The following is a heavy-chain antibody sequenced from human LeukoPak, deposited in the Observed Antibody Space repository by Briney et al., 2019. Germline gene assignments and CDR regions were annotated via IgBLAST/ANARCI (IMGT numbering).Heavy chain of an antibody. J-gene: IGHJ4*02. CDR3: ATQTYYYDSSGYYSFDY. Sequence: SVKVSCKASGGTFSSYAISWVRQAPGQGLEWMGGIIPIFCTANYAQKFPRRVTHTTDEYTHTAYMELSSLRSEDTAVYYCATQTYYYDSSGYYSFDYWGQGTLVTVSS. V-gene: IGHV1-69*05. CDR2: IIPIFCTA. D-gene: IGHD3-22*01. CDR1: GGTFSSYA.